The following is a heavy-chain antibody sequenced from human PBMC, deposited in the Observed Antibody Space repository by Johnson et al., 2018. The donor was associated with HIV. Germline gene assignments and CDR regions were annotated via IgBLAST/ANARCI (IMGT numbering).Heavy chain of an antibody. CDR2: ISYDGSNK. CDR3: AKDDRELDAFDI. Sequence: QVLLVESGGGVVQPGRSLRLSCAASGFTFSSHSMYWVRQAPGKGLEWVAVISYDGSNKYYADSVKGRFTISRDNSKNTLYLQMNSLRAEDTAVYYCAKDDRELDAFDIWGQGTMVTVSS. D-gene: IGHD1-26*01. V-gene: IGHV3-30*04. J-gene: IGHJ3*02. CDR1: GFTFSSHS.